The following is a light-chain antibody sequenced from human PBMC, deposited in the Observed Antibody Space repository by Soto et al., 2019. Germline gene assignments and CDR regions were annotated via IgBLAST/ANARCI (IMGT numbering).Light chain of an antibody. CDR3: QQYGSSPPT. CDR2: DPS. CDR1: PSVRRY. J-gene: IGKJ1*01. Sequence: EIVLTQSPATLSLSPGERATVSCMASPSVRRYLAWYQQKPGQAPRLLSYDPSNRATGIPARFSGSGSGTDFTLTISRLEPEDFAVYYCQQYGSSPPTFGQGTKVDIK. V-gene: IGKV3-20*01.